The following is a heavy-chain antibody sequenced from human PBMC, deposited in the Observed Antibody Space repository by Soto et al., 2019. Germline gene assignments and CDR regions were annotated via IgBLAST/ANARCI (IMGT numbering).Heavy chain of an antibody. V-gene: IGHV1-58*01. D-gene: IGHD6-13*01. Sequence: ASVKVSCKASGFTFTSSAVQWVRQARGQRLEWIGWIVVGSGNTNYAQKFQERVTITRDMSTSTAYMELSSLRSEDTAVYYCAAGEPGRGAAAGLWGQGTLVTVSS. CDR2: IVVGSGNT. J-gene: IGHJ4*02. CDR1: GFTFTSSA. CDR3: AAGEPGRGAAAGL.